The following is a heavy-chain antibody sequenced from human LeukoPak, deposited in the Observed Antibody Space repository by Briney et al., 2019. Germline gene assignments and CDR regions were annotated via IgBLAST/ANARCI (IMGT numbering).Heavy chain of an antibody. J-gene: IGHJ4*02. V-gene: IGHV3-23*01. D-gene: IGHD2-15*01. CDR1: GFTFSRYA. Sequence: GGSLRLSCAASGFTFSRYAMSWVRQAPGKGLEWVSAISGSGGSTYYADSVKGRFTISRDNSKNTLHLQMNSLRAEDTAVYYCAKASDIVVVVAASFDYWGQGTLVTVSS. CDR3: AKASDIVVVVAASFDY. CDR2: ISGSGGST.